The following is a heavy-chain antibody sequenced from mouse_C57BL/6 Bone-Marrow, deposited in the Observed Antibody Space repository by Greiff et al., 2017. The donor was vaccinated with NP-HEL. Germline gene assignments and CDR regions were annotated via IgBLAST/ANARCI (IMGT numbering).Heavy chain of an antibody. CDR2: INPNNGGT. D-gene: IGHD1-1*01. CDR3: AKDYYYFDY. CDR1: GYTFTDYN. V-gene: IGHV1-22*01. Sequence: VQLQQSGPELVKPGASVKMSFKASGYTFTDYNMHWVKQSHGKSLEWIGYINPNNGGTSYNQKFKGKATLTVNKSSSTAYMELRSLTSEDSAVYYCAKDYYYFDYWGQGTTLTVSS. J-gene: IGHJ2*01.